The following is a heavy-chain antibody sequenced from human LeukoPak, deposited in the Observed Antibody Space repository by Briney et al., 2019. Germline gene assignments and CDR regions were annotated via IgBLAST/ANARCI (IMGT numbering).Heavy chain of an antibody. CDR1: GGSFSGYY. CDR3: ARSYGDYVWFSAFDI. J-gene: IGHJ3*02. D-gene: IGHD4-17*01. Sequence: SETLSLTCAVYGGSFSGYYWSWIRQPPAKGLEWIGEINHSGSTNYNPSLKSRVTISVDTSKNQFSLKLSSVTAADTAVYYCARSYGDYVWFSAFDIWGQGTMVTVSS. CDR2: INHSGST. V-gene: IGHV4-34*01.